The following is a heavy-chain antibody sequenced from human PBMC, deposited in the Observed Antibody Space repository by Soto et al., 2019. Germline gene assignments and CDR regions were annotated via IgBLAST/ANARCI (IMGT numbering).Heavy chain of an antibody. V-gene: IGHV1-8*01. CDR2: MNPNSGNT. CDR3: AIAVSITMVRGVTMGY. J-gene: IGHJ4*02. D-gene: IGHD3-10*01. Sequence: QVQLVQSGAEVKKPGASVKVSCKASGYTFTSYDINWVRQATGQGLEWMGWMNPNSGNTGYAQKFQGRVTMTRNTSISTAYMELSSLRSEDTAVYYCAIAVSITMVRGVTMGYWGQGTLVTVSS. CDR1: GYTFTSYD.